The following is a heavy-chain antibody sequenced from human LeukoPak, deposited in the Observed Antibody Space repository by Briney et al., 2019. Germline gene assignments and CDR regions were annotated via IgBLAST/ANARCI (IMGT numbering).Heavy chain of an antibody. Sequence: GGSLRLSCAASGFTFSDYGMHWVRQAPGKGLEWVALIYYDGSNKYFADSVKGRFTISRDNSRNTLYLQMSSLRVEDTAVYYCARDRATRYFDYWGQGTLVTVSS. V-gene: IGHV3-33*01. CDR2: IYYDGSNK. J-gene: IGHJ4*02. CDR1: GFTFSDYG. CDR3: ARDRATRYFDY. D-gene: IGHD2-15*01.